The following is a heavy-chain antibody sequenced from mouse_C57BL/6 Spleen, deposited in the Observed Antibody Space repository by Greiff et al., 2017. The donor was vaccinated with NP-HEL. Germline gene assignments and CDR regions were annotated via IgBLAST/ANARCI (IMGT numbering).Heavy chain of an antibody. CDR2: IYPGDGVT. Sequence: VQLQQSGAELVKPGASVKLSCKASGYAFSSYWMHWVKQRPGKGLEWIGQIYPGDGVTNYNGKFKGKATLTADQSSSTAYMQLSSLTSEDSAVYFCASGSGDYVLFAYWGQGTLVTVSA. CDR1: GYAFSSYW. CDR3: ASGSGDYVLFAY. V-gene: IGHV1-80*01. J-gene: IGHJ3*01. D-gene: IGHD1-1*01.